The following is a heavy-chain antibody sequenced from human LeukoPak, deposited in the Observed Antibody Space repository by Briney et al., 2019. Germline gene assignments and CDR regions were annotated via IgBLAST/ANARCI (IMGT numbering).Heavy chain of an antibody. D-gene: IGHD6-19*01. J-gene: IGHJ4*02. CDR3: ARTRDESIAVAGTLDY. Sequence: PLASVKVSCKASGGTFSSYAISWVRQAPGQGLEWMGGFIPIFGTANYAQKFQGRVTITADESTSTAYMEPSSLRSEDTAVYYCARTRDESIAVAGTLDYWGQGTLVTVSS. CDR2: FIPIFGTA. V-gene: IGHV1-69*13. CDR1: GGTFSSYA.